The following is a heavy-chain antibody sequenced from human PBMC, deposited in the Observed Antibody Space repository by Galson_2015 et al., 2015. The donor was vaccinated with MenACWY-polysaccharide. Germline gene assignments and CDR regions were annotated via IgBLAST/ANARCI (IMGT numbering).Heavy chain of an antibody. CDR3: VKDGGSSWGGGLNI. J-gene: IGHJ3*02. CDR2: TDWNSKTV. V-gene: IGHV3-9*01. Sequence: SLRLSCAVSGFPFDDYGMHWVRQAPGKGLEWVAGTDWNSKTVGYADSVRGRFTISRDNAKNSLYLQMNSLRAEDTALYFCVKDGGSSWGGGLNIWGLGTRVTVSS. CDR1: GFPFDDYG. D-gene: IGHD3-16*01.